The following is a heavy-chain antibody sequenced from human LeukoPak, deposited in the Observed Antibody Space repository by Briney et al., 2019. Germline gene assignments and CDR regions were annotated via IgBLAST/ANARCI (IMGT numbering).Heavy chain of an antibody. Sequence: ASVKVSCKASGYTFSSYDINWVRQATGQGLEWMGPMNPNGINIGYAQKFQGRVTMTRDTSISTAYMELSSLRSDDTAVYYCARGSSSSYGVISVWGQGTLVTVSS. D-gene: IGHD3-22*01. CDR3: ARGSSSSYGVISV. J-gene: IGHJ4*02. CDR2: MNPNGINI. V-gene: IGHV1-8*01. CDR1: GYTFSSYD.